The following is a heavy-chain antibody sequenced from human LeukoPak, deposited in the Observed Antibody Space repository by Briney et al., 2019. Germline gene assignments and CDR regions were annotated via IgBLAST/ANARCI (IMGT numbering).Heavy chain of an antibody. D-gene: IGHD6-13*01. CDR1: GYSISSGYF. CDR3: ARIYSSSWFLNWFDP. V-gene: IGHV4-38-2*02. CDR2: IYHSGST. Sequence: SETLSLTCTVSGYSISSGYFWGWIRQPPGKGLECIGTIYHSGSTYYNPSLKSRVTISVDTSKNQFSLKLNSVTAADTAVYYCARIYSSSWFLNWFDPWGQGALVTVSS. J-gene: IGHJ5*02.